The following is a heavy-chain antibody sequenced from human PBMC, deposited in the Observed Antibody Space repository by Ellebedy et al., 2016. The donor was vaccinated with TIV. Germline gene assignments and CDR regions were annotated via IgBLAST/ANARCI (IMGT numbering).Heavy chain of an antibody. D-gene: IGHD3-16*01. CDR1: GGIFTDYG. V-gene: IGHV1-18*01. CDR2: VSTYDAGT. J-gene: IGHJ4*02. Sequence: AASVTVSCKASGGIFTDYGTSWVRQAPGQGLEWVGWVSTYDAGTNYAQKLQGRVTMSTDTSTGTAYMGLRSLRSDDTGVYYCARGSYGDYWGQGTLVTVSS. CDR3: ARGSYGDY.